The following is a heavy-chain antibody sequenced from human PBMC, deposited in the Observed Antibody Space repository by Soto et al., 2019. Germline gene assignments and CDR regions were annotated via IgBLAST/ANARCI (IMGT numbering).Heavy chain of an antibody. Sequence: GESLKISCKGSGYSFTSYWISWVRQMPGKGLEWMGRIDPSDSYTNYSPSFQGHVTISADKSISTAYLQWSSLKASDTAMYYCARLEIVVVPAAQRYYYYYGMDVWGQGNPGHRLL. J-gene: IGHJ6*02. V-gene: IGHV5-10-1*01. CDR1: GYSFTSYW. CDR3: ARLEIVVVPAAQRYYYYYGMDV. CDR2: IDPSDSYT. D-gene: IGHD2-2*01.